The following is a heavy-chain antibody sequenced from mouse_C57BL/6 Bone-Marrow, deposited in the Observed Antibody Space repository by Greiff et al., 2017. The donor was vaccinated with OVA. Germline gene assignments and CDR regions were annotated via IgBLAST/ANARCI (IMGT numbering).Heavy chain of an antibody. CDR1: GYAFSSSW. CDR2: IYPGDGDT. Sequence: LQESGPELVKPGASVKISCKASGYAFSSSWMNWVKQRPGKGLEWIGRIYPGDGDTNYNGKFKGKATLTADKSSSTAYMQLSSLTSEDSAVYFCARSDYSNYFDYWGQGTTLTVSS. J-gene: IGHJ2*01. D-gene: IGHD2-5*01. V-gene: IGHV1-82*01. CDR3: ARSDYSNYFDY.